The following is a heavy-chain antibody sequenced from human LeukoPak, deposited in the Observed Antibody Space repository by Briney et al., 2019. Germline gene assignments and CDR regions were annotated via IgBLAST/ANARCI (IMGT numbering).Heavy chain of an antibody. CDR1: GGSISTSYY. J-gene: IGHJ6*03. CDR2: IYYSGST. CDR3: ARGVLSYYYYYMDV. D-gene: IGHD3-10*01. V-gene: IGHV4-39*07. Sequence: SETLSLTCTVSGGSISTSYYWGWIRQPPGKGLEWIGSIYYSGSTNYNPSLKSRVTISVDTSKNQFSLKLSSVTAADTAVYYCARGVLSYYYYYMDVWGKGTTVTISS.